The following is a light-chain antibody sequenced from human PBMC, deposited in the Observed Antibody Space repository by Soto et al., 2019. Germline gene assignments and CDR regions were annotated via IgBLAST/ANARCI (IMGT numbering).Light chain of an antibody. CDR1: QSISSS. CDR3: QQTNSYPPT. Sequence: TKCDSTLTASVGDRITITFRASQSISSSLTWYQQKPGIAPKLLIYMASNLQSGVPSRFGGAGSGTEFTLTISSLQPDDFATYYCQQTNSYPPTFGQGTKVDIK. V-gene: IGKV1-5*03. J-gene: IGKJ1*01. CDR2: MAS.